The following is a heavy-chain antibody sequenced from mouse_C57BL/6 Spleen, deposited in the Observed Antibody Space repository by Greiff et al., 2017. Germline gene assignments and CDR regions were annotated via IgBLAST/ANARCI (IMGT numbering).Heavy chain of an antibody. CDR2: IYPGDGDT. J-gene: IGHJ1*03. Sequence: QVQLKESGAELVKPGASVKISCKASGYAFSSYWMNWVKQRPGKGLEWIGQIYPGDGDTNYNGKFKGKATLTADKSSSTAYMQLSSLTSEDSAVYFCERYHYGSSYWYFDVWGTGTTVTVSS. D-gene: IGHD1-1*01. CDR3: ERYHYGSSYWYFDV. CDR1: GYAFSSYW. V-gene: IGHV1-80*01.